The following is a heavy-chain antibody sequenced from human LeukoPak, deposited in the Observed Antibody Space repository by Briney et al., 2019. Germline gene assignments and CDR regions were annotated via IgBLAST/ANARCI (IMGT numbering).Heavy chain of an antibody. CDR2: MNPNSGNT. V-gene: IGHV1-8*01. D-gene: IGHD2-2*01. CDR3: ANVRAIRYYYYYGMYV. Sequence: ASVKVSCKASGYTFTSYDINWVRQATGQGLEWMGWMNPNSGNTGYAQKFQGRVTMTRNTTINTAYMELSSLRSEDTAVYYCANVRAIRYYYYYGMYVWGQGTTVTVSS. CDR1: GYTFTSYD. J-gene: IGHJ6*02.